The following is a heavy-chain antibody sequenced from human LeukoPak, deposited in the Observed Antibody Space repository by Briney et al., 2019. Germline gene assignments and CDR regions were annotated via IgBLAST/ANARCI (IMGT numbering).Heavy chain of an antibody. CDR3: ARGLDY. J-gene: IGHJ4*02. CDR1: GGSISSGGYS. CDR2: IYHSGST. V-gene: IGHV4-30-2*01. Sequence: SETLSLTCAVSGGSISSGGYSWSWIRQPPGKGLEWIGYIYHSGSTYYNPSPKSRVTISVDRSKNQFSLKLSSVTAADTAVYYCARGLDYWGQGTLVTVSS.